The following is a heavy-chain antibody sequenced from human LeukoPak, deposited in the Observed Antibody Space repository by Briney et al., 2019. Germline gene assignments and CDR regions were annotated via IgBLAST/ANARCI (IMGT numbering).Heavy chain of an antibody. Sequence: PGRSLRLSCAASGFTLSSYGMHWVRQAPGKGLEWVAVIWYDGSDKYYADSVKGRFTISRDNSKNTLYLQMNSLRAEDTAVYYCAKGGGHYYYYMDVWGKGTTVTVSS. V-gene: IGHV3-33*06. CDR1: GFTLSSYG. CDR3: AKGGGHYYYYMDV. J-gene: IGHJ6*03. CDR2: IWYDGSDK. D-gene: IGHD3-10*01.